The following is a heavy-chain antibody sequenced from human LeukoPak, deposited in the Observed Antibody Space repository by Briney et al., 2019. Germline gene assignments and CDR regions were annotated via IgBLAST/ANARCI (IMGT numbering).Heavy chain of an antibody. J-gene: IGHJ6*01. Sequence: PGRSLRLSCAASGLTLSKYGIHWVRQAPGKGLEWVAVVSYDGSNKNYLDSMKGRFIISRDNHNSTVYLQMNSLRAEDTAVYYCATSTAGYCSGRICSPYYFHYGINVWGPGTTVIVSS. CDR3: ATSTAGYCSGRICSPYYFHYGINV. CDR1: GLTLSKYG. D-gene: IGHD2-15*01. CDR2: VSYDGSNK. V-gene: IGHV3-30*03.